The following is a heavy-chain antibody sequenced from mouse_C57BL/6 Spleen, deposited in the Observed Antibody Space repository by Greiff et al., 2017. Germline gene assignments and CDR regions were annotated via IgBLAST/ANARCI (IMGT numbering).Heavy chain of an antibody. D-gene: IGHD1-1*01. J-gene: IGHJ4*01. CDR3: ARSSRPYGSSYYYAMDY. CDR1: GYTFTDYN. Sequence: VQLQQSGPELVKPGASVKIPCKASGYTFTDYNMDWVKQSHGKSLEWIGDINPNNGGTIYNQKFKGKATLTVDKSSSTAYMELRSLTSEDTAVYYCARSSRPYGSSYYYAMDYWGQGTSVTVSS. CDR2: INPNNGGT. V-gene: IGHV1-18*01.